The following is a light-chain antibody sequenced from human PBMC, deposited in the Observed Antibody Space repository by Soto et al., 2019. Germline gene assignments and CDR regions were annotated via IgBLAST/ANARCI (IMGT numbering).Light chain of an antibody. V-gene: IGKV3-15*01. Sequence: EVVMTQSPATLSVSPGERVTLSCSASQSIFTNLAWSQHKPGQAPRLLIYGASTRATGFPARFSGSGSGTEFTLTISSLQSEDFAVYYCQQYNNWPYTFGQGTKVEIK. CDR3: QQYNNWPYT. CDR1: QSIFTN. J-gene: IGKJ2*01. CDR2: GAS.